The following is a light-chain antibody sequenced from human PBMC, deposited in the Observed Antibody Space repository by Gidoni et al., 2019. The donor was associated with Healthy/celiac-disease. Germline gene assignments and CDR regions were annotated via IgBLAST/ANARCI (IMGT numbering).Light chain of an antibody. CDR2: EVS. V-gene: IGLV2-23*02. CDR1: SGDVRSCNL. J-gene: IGLJ3*02. CDR3: CLYAVISSWV. Sequence: QSGLTQPASVSGSPGHSLTISCTGNSGDVRSCNLVSWYQQHPAKAPKIMMYEVSKRPSWVSHLFSGSNAGNTASLTISGLHAEDEADYYCCLYAVISSWVFGGGIKLTVL.